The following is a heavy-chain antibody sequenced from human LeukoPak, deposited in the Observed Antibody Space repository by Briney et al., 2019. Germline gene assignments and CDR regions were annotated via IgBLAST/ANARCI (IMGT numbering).Heavy chain of an antibody. V-gene: IGHV3-23*01. CDR2: ISGSGGST. J-gene: IGHJ4*02. CDR1: GFTFSSYA. Sequence: GGSLRLSCAASGFTFSSYAMSWVRQAPGKGLEWVSAISGSGGSTYYADSVKGRFTISRDNSKNTLYLQMNSLRAEDTAVYYCAKIYDFWSGYPYYFDYWGQGTLVTVSS. D-gene: IGHD3-3*01. CDR3: AKIYDFWSGYPYYFDY.